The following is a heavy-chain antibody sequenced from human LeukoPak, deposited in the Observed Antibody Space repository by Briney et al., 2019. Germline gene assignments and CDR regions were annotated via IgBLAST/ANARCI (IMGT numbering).Heavy chain of an antibody. CDR3: ARADSIAVAGIRESYYFDY. V-gene: IGHV1-8*01. Sequence: ASVKVSCKASGYTFTSYDINWVRQATGQGLEWMGWMNPNSGNTGYAQKFQGRVTMTRNTSISTAYMELSSLRSEDTAVYYCARADSIAVAGIRESYYFDYWGQGTLVTVSS. D-gene: IGHD6-19*01. CDR2: MNPNSGNT. CDR1: GYTFTSYD. J-gene: IGHJ4*02.